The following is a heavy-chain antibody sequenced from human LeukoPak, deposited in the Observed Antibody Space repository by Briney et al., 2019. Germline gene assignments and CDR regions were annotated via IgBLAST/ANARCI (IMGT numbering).Heavy chain of an antibody. J-gene: IGHJ6*03. CDR1: GGSMSSYY. CDR3: ARTTEGGYSYGSFYYYYMDV. D-gene: IGHD5-18*01. Sequence: SETLSLTCTVSGGSMSSYYWSWIRQPPGKGLEWIGHIYYSGSTNYNPSLKSRVTISVHTSKNQFSLKLSSVTAADTAVYYCARTTEGGYSYGSFYYYYMDVWGKGATVTISS. CDR2: IYYSGST. V-gene: IGHV4-59*01.